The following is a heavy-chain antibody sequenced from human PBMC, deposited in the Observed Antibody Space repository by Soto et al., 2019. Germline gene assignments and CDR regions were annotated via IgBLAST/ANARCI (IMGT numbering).Heavy chain of an antibody. CDR2: IRSSSSTI. CDR1: GFTFSTYP. CDR3: ARDQGNNWVLDY. J-gene: IGHJ4*02. D-gene: IGHD1-1*01. V-gene: IGHV3-48*01. Sequence: EVQLVESGGGLVQPGGSLRLSCAASGFTFSTYPMNWVRQVPGKGLEWVSYIRSSSSTIYYADSVKGRFTISIDSAKNSLYLQMNSLRAEDTAVYYCARDQGNNWVLDYWGQGTLVTVSS.